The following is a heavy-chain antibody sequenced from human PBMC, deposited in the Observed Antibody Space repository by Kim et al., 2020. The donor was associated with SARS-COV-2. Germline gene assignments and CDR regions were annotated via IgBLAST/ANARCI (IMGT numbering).Heavy chain of an antibody. V-gene: IGHV4-31*03. D-gene: IGHD3-3*01. CDR1: GGSISSGGYY. J-gene: IGHJ5*02. Sequence: SETLSLTCTVSGGSISSGGYYWSWIRQHPGKGLEWIGYIYYSGSTYYNPSLKSRVTISVDTSKNQFSLKLSSVTAADTAVYYCARALRITIFGVVNWFDPWGQGTLVTVPS. CDR3: ARALRITIFGVVNWFDP. CDR2: IYYSGST.